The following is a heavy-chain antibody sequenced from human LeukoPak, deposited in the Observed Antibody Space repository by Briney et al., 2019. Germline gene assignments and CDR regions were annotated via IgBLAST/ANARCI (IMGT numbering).Heavy chain of an antibody. Sequence: GESLKISCKGSGYSFTSYWIGWVRQMPGKGLEWMGIIYPGDSDTRYSPSFQGQVIISADRSTSIAYLQWSSLKASDTAMYYCARLERAAVSPWGQGTLVTVSS. D-gene: IGHD6-13*01. CDR2: IYPGDSDT. J-gene: IGHJ4*02. V-gene: IGHV5-51*01. CDR3: ARLERAAVSP. CDR1: GYSFTSYW.